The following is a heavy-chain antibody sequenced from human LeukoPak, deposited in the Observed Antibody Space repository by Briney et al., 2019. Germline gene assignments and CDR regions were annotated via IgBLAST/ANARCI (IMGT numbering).Heavy chain of an antibody. CDR2: IYYSGST. V-gene: IGHV4-30-4*01. Sequence: PSETLSLTCSVSGGSISSGDYYWSWIRQPPGKGLEWIGYIYYSGSTHYNPSLKSRITISQDTSKNQFSLKLTSVTAADTAVYYCAREYYYGSGGYSPIWYFDLWGRGTLVTVSS. D-gene: IGHD3-10*01. CDR3: AREYYYGSGGYSPIWYFDL. J-gene: IGHJ2*01. CDR1: GGSISSGDYY.